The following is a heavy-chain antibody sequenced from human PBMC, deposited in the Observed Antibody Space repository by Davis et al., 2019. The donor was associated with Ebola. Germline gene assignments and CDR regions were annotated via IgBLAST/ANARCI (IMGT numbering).Heavy chain of an antibody. D-gene: IGHD3-16*01. V-gene: IGHV4-39*01. CDR3: ARHGGQSIFRGGFDY. Sequence: PSETLSLTCTVSGGSISSSSYYWGWNRQPPGKGLEWIGSIYYSGSTNYNPSLKRRVTISVDTSKNQFSLKLSSVTAADTAVYYCARHGGQSIFRGGFDYWGQGTLVTVSS. CDR1: GGSISSSSYY. J-gene: IGHJ4*02. CDR2: IYYSGST.